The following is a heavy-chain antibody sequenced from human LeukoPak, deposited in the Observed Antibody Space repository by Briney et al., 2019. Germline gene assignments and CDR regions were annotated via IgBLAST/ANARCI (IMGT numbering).Heavy chain of an antibody. CDR2: TYYSSKWYN. CDR3: AREGDLEWLFLDVNWFDP. CDR1: GDSVSSNSAA. D-gene: IGHD3-3*01. Sequence: SQTLSLTCAISGDSVSSNSAAWNWIRQSPSRGLEWLGRTYYSSKWYNDYAVSVKSRITINPDTSKNQFSLQLNSVTPEDTAVYYCAREGDLEWLFLDVNWFDPWGQGTLVTVSS. J-gene: IGHJ5*02. V-gene: IGHV6-1*01.